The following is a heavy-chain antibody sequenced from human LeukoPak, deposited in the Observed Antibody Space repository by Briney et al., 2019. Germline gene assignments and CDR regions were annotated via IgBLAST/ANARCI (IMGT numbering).Heavy chain of an antibody. D-gene: IGHD4-17*01. CDR2: IQADGKKE. J-gene: IGHJ4*02. V-gene: IGHV3-7*01. CDR1: GFPFTKFW. CDR3: AKDIVGGGDDY. Sequence: GGSLRLSCEASGFPFTKFWMSLVRQAPGKGLELVANIQADGKKEIYVDSVRGRFPISRENPKKSIHLQMNSLRREDTAVYLCAKDIVGGGDDYWGQGTLVIVS.